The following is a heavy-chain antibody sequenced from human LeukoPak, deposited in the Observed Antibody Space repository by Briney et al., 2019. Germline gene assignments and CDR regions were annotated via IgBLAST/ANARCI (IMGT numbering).Heavy chain of an antibody. CDR3: VRHLVGVAEGYFDY. V-gene: IGHV4-39*01. D-gene: IGHD1-26*01. J-gene: IGHJ4*02. CDR1: GDSVSSDSYY. Sequence: PSETLSLTCTVSGDSVSSDSYYWGWIRQPPSKGLEWTGSVFYRDRTYYNPSLRSRLTINVDTSKNQVSLKLRSVTAADTAVYYCVRHLVGVAEGYFDYWGQGIQVTVSS. CDR2: VFYRDRT.